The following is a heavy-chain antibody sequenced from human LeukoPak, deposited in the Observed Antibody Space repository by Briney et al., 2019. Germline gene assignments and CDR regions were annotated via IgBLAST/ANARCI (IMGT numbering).Heavy chain of an antibody. J-gene: IGHJ3*02. Sequence: PSDTLSLTCSVWGVLMSSYYWLWLRQPPGKGRVWIGYVYSSRSTNYIPSLTSRVTISVDTSKDQFSLKLSSVTAADTAVYYCARETGGNSDFAFDIWGQGAMVT. CDR2: VYSSRST. CDR1: GVLMSSYY. CDR3: ARETGGNSDFAFDI. V-gene: IGHV4-4*08. D-gene: IGHD4-23*01.